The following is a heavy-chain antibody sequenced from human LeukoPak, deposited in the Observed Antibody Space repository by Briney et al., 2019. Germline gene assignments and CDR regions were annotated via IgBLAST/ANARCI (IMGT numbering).Heavy chain of an antibody. CDR2: INPISGGI. V-gene: IGHV1-2*02. Sequence: GASVKVSCKASGNTLSDYYMHWVRQTPGQGLEWMGGINPISGGINFAQKFQGRVTMTRDTSISTAYMELSRLRSDDTAVYYCASDKGYSRSIPHRYGMDVWGQGTTVTVSS. CDR1: GNTLSDYY. D-gene: IGHD6-13*01. J-gene: IGHJ6*02. CDR3: ASDKGYSRSIPHRYGMDV.